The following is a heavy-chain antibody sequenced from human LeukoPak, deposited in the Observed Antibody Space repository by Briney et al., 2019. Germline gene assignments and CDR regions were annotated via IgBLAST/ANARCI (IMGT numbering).Heavy chain of an antibody. CDR3: ARGYCTNGVCYHFDY. CDR2: INWNGGST. D-gene: IGHD2-8*01. Sequence: GGSLRLSCAASGFTFDDYGMSWVRQAPGKGLEWVSGINWNGGSTGYADSVKGRFTISRDNAKNSLYLQMNSLRAEDTAVYYCARGYCTNGVCYHFDYWGQGTLVTVSS. V-gene: IGHV3-20*04. J-gene: IGHJ4*02. CDR1: GFTFDDYG.